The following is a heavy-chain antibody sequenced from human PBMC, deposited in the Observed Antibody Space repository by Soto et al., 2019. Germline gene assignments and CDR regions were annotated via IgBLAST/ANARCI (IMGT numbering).Heavy chain of an antibody. V-gene: IGHV3-23*01. CDR1: GFTFSGYA. Sequence: EVQLLDSGGGLVQPGGSLRLSCAASGFTFSGYALTWFRQAPGKGLEGVSAISGGGDATFYADSVKGRFTISRDNSKNTLYLQMNTLRAEDTAVYYCARKVSGSTGRPDLWYFDLWGRGTLVTVSS. CDR2: ISGGGDAT. CDR3: ARKVSGSTGRPDLWYFDL. D-gene: IGHD3-10*01. J-gene: IGHJ2*01.